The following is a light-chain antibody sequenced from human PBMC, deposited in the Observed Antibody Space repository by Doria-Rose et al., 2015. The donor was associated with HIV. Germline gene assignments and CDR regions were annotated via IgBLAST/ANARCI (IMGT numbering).Light chain of an antibody. CDR2: DGS. CDR1: QSFSSTY. Sequence: EIVMTQSPGTLSLSPGERATLSCRASQSFSSTYLAWYQQKPGQAPSLLIYDGSTRATGIPDRFSASASGTDFTLTINRLEPEDFALYYCHQYGTSWTFGQGTKAEI. V-gene: IGKV3-20*01. J-gene: IGKJ1*01. CDR3: HQYGTSWT.